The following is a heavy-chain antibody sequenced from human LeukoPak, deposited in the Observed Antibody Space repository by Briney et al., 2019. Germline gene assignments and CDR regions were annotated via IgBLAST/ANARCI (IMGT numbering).Heavy chain of an antibody. V-gene: IGHV3-53*01. CDR1: GFTVSSNY. CDR2: IFSGGTT. Sequence: GGSLRLSCAASGFTVSSNYMSWVRQAPGKGLEWVSVIFSGGTTYYADSVKGRFTISRDNSKNTLYLQMNSLRAEDTAVYYCAREGNYYDMDVWGQGTTVTVSS. J-gene: IGHJ6*02. CDR3: AREGNYYDMDV.